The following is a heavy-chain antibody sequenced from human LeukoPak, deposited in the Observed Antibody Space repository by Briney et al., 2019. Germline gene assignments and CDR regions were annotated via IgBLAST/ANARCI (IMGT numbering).Heavy chain of an antibody. Sequence: SETLSLTCAVYGGSFSGYYWSRIRKPPGKGPAWIGEINHSGSTNYNPSLKSRVTISVDTSKNQFSLKLSSVTAADTAVYYCASRLRYFDWSPTRYWGQGTLVTVSS. D-gene: IGHD3-9*01. V-gene: IGHV4-34*01. CDR2: INHSGST. CDR1: GGSFSGYY. J-gene: IGHJ4*02. CDR3: ASRLRYFDWSPTRY.